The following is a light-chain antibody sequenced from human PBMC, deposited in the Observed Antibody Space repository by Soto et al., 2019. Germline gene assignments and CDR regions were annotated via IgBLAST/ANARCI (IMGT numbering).Light chain of an antibody. CDR2: GAS. CDR1: QSVSAGH. V-gene: IGKV3-20*01. J-gene: IGKJ4*01. CDR3: QQYGSSPLT. Sequence: EIVLTQSPGTLSLSPGERATLSCRASQSVSAGHLAWYQQKPGQAPRLLIYGASSRATGIPDRVSGSGSGTEFTLTISRLEPEDFAVYFCQQYGSSPLTFGGGTKVDIK.